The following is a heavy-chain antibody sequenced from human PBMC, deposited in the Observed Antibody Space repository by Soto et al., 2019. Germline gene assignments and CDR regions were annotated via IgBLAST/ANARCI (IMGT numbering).Heavy chain of an antibody. CDR2: INAGNGNT. Sequence: QVQLVQSGAEVKKPGASGKVSCKASGYTFTSYAMHWVRQAPGQRLEWMGWINAGNGNTKYSQKFQGRVTITRDTSASTAYMELSSLRSEDTAVYYCARWAGRRQDRFDYWGQGTLVTVSS. D-gene: IGHD6-19*01. J-gene: IGHJ4*02. CDR3: ARWAGRRQDRFDY. CDR1: GYTFTSYA. V-gene: IGHV1-3*01.